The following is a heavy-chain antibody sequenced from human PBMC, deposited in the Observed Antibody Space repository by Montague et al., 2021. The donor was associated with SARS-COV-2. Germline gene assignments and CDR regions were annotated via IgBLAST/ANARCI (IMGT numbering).Heavy chain of an antibody. Sequence: SETLSLTCTVSGDSVSHDFWTWIRQPPGKGLEWIGYVYYSRSSSXXPSLRGRVSIAVDTSKNQFSLRLSTVTAADTAIYYCVRDPAPSGSGTFYDYWGQGTLGAGSS. CDR1: GDSVSHDF. CDR3: VRDPAPSGSGTFYDY. D-gene: IGHD1-26*01. V-gene: IGHV4-59*02. J-gene: IGHJ4*02. CDR2: VYYSRSS.